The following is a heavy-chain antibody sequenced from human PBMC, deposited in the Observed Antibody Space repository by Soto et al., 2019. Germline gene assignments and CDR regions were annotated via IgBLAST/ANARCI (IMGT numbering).Heavy chain of an antibody. CDR1: GFTFSSYG. D-gene: IGHD3-10*01. V-gene: IGHV3-30*18. CDR3: AKDRGSKWFGFRYYGMDV. J-gene: IGHJ6*02. Sequence: QVQLVESGGGVVQPGRSLRLSCAASGFTFSSYGMHWVRQAPGKGLEWVAVISYDGSNKYYADSVKGRFTISRDNSKNTLYLQMNSPRAEDTAVYYCAKDRGSKWFGFRYYGMDVWGQGTTVTVSS. CDR2: ISYDGSNK.